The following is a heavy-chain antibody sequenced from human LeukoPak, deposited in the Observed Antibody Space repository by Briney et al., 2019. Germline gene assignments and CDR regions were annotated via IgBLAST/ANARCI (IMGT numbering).Heavy chain of an antibody. V-gene: IGHV3-23*01. Sequence: GGSLRLSCAASGFTFNYDAISWVRQAPGKGMEWVSSVRGSGGSTYYSDSVRGRFTISRDISKNTVYLQMNSLRAEDTAMYYCAKDDKGDFYFDYWGQGTLVTVSS. CDR1: GFTFNYDA. J-gene: IGHJ4*02. CDR3: AKDDKGDFYFDY. CDR2: VRGSGGST. D-gene: IGHD3-16*01.